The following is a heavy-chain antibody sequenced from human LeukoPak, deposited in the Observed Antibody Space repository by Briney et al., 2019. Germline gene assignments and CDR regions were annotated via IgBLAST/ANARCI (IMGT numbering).Heavy chain of an antibody. V-gene: IGHV1-2*02. CDR1: GYTFTGYY. D-gene: IGHD6-13*01. CDR3: ARAFGYGAAAGTFGY. CDR2: INPNSGGT. Sequence: ASVKVSCKAFGYTFTGYYMHWVRQAPGQGLEWMGWINPNSGGTNYAQKFQGRVTMTRDTSISTAYMELSRLRSDDTAVYYCARAFGYGAAAGTFGYWGQGTLVTVSS. J-gene: IGHJ4*02.